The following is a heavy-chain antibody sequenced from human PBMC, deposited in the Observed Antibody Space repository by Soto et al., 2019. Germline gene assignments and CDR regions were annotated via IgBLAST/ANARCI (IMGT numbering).Heavy chain of an antibody. CDR1: GGTFSSYT. Sequence: QVQLVQSGAEVKKPGSSVKVSCKASGGTFSSYTISWVRQAPGQGLEWMGWIIPILGIANYAQKFQGRVTITADKSTSTAYMELSSLRSEDTAVYYCARGYCSGGSCYSFSDAFDIWGQGTMVTVSS. CDR3: ARGYCSGGSCYSFSDAFDI. CDR2: IIPILGIA. V-gene: IGHV1-69*02. D-gene: IGHD2-15*01. J-gene: IGHJ3*02.